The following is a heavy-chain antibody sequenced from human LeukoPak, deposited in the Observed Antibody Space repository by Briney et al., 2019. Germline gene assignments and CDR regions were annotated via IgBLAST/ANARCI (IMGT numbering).Heavy chain of an antibody. CDR2: INPNSGGT. D-gene: IGHD6-13*01. J-gene: IGHJ5*02. CDR1: GYTFTGYY. V-gene: IGHV1-2*02. Sequence: ASVKVSCKASGYTFTGYYMHWVRQAPGQGLEWMGWINPNSGGTNYAQKFQGRVTMTRDTSITSTYMVVSRLRSDDTAVYYCARGRAGSWLGWFDPWGQGTLVTVSS. CDR3: ARGRAGSWLGWFDP.